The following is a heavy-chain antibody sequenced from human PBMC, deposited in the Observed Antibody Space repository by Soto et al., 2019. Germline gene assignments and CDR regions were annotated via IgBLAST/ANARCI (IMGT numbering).Heavy chain of an antibody. J-gene: IGHJ4*02. Sequence: PGGSLRLSCAASGFTFSSYGMHWVRQAPGKGLEWVAVISYDGSNKYYADSVKGRFTISRDNSKNTLYLQMNSLRAEDTAVYYCAKDYCGGDCWTFDYWGQGTLVTVSS. CDR2: ISYDGSNK. CDR1: GFTFSSYG. CDR3: AKDYCGGDCWTFDY. V-gene: IGHV3-30*18. D-gene: IGHD2-21*02.